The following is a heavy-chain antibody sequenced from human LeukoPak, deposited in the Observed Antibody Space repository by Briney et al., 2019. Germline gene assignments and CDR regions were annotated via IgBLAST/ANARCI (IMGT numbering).Heavy chain of an antibody. J-gene: IGHJ5*02. CDR3: TTSYSGNSWYDWFGP. D-gene: IGHD6-13*01. Sequence: GGSLRLSCAASGFTFSGSSIHWVRQASGKGLEWVGPIRTQANIYATAYAASVTGRFTISRDDSKDTSYLQMNSLKTEDTALYFCTTSYSGNSWYDWFGPWGQGTLVTVSS. CDR2: IRTQANIYAT. V-gene: IGHV3-73*01. CDR1: GFTFSGSS.